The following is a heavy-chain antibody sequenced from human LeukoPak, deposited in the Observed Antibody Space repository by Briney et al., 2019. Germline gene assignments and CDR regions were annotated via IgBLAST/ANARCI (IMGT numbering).Heavy chain of an antibody. CDR1: GFTFSTYA. D-gene: IGHD3-22*01. J-gene: IGHJ4*02. Sequence: GGSLRLSCAASGFTFSTYAIHWVRQAPGKGLEGVAVLSFDGRNKYYADSVKGRFTISRDNSKDTLYLQMDSLRAEDTAVYYCARGPPNYFDNSGAYYYFDCWGQGTLVTVSS. CDR3: ARGPPNYFDNSGAYYYFDC. V-gene: IGHV3-30*04. CDR2: LSFDGRNK.